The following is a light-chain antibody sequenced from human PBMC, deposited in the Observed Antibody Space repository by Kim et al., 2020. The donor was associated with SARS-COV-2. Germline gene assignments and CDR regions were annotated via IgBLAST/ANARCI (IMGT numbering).Light chain of an antibody. J-gene: IGKJ1*01. CDR1: QSINIW. V-gene: IGKV1-5*01. Sequence: GDRVTITCRANQSINIWLAWYQQKPGKAPNLLIYDASNLETGVPSRFSGSGSGTQFTLTISSLQPDDFATYYCQEYKNDSWTFGQGTKVDIK. CDR2: DAS. CDR3: QEYKNDSWT.